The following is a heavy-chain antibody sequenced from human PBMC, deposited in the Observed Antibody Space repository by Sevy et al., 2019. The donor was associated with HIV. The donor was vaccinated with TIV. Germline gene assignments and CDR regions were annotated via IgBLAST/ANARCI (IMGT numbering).Heavy chain of an antibody. CDR3: ARDGGPDGPPYYYYYYGMDV. D-gene: IGHD3-16*01. CDR2: INHSGST. Sequence: SETLSLTCAVYGGSFSGYYWNWIRQTPGKGLEWIGEINHSGSTNYNPSLKSRVTISVDTSKNQFSLRLNSVTAEDTAVYYCARDGGPDGPPYYYYYYGMDVWGQGTTVTVSS. CDR1: GGSFSGYY. J-gene: IGHJ6*02. V-gene: IGHV4-34*01.